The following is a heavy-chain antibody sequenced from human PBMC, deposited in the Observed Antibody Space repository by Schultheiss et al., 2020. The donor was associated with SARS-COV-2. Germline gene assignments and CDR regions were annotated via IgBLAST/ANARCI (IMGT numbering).Heavy chain of an antibody. CDR2: ISSSGGAK. Sequence: GGSLRLSCAASGFTFSNSNMNWVRQAPGKGLEWVSFISSSGGAKYYADSVMGRFTISRDNAKNSLSLQMNSLRAEDTAVYYCAKGQYYYGMDVWGQGTTVTVSS. J-gene: IGHJ6*02. CDR1: GFTFSNSN. CDR3: AKGQYYYGMDV. V-gene: IGHV3-48*01.